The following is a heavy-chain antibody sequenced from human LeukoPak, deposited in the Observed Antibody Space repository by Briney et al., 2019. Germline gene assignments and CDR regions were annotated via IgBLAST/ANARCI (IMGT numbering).Heavy chain of an antibody. CDR1: GGSISPYY. CDR3: ARGRPGSAVAGFDL. J-gene: IGHJ2*01. V-gene: IGHV4-59*01. CDR2: ISYSGST. D-gene: IGHD6-19*01. Sequence: SETLSLTCTVSGGSISPYYWSWIRRSPGRGLEWIAYISYSGSTSYNPSLKSRVTISVDTSKNQFSLKLSSVTAADTAVFYCARGRPGSAVAGFDLWGRGTLVTVSS.